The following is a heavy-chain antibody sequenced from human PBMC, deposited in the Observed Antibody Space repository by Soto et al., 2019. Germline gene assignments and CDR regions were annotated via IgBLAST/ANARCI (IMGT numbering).Heavy chain of an antibody. CDR2: INHSGST. V-gene: IGHV4-34*01. CDR3: ARGPPNYYDGSGYYLGARGYYYYGMDV. CDR1: GGSFSGYS. Sequence: QVQLQQWGAGLLKPSETLSLTCAVYGGSFSGYSWCWIRQPPGTGLECIGEINHSGSTNYNPSHKSRVTIPVDTSKNQSSRKLSSVTAADTGEYYCARGPPNYYDGSGYYLGARGYYYYGMDVWGQGTTVTVSS. J-gene: IGHJ6*02. D-gene: IGHD3-22*01.